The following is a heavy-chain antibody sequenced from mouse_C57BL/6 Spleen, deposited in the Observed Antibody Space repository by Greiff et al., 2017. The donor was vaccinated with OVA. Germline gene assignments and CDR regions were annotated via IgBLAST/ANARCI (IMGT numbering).Heavy chain of an antibody. J-gene: IGHJ2*01. CDR1: GFTFSDYG. CDR3: ATSSDGYYLDY. D-gene: IGHD2-3*01. Sequence: EVQGVESGGGLVKPGGSLKLSCAASGFTFSDYGMHWVRQAPEKGLEWVAYISSGSSTIYYADTVKGRFTISRDNAKNTMFLQMNSLRSEDTAMYYCATSSDGYYLDYWGQGTTLTVSS. CDR2: ISSGSSTI. V-gene: IGHV5-17*01.